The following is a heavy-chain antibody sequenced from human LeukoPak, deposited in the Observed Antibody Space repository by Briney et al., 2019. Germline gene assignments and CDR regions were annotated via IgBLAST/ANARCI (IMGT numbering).Heavy chain of an antibody. CDR3: AKDSKVGAAHYYFDY. J-gene: IGHJ4*02. D-gene: IGHD6-6*01. CDR2: IASDGREK. Sequence: GGSRRFSCAASGFTFSSYSMHWVRQAPGRGLESVAVIASDGREKHCTDSGRGSFTLSRDNSKNTLFLQMNSLRAEDTAVYFCAKDSKVGAAHYYFDYWGGGT. V-gene: IGHV3-30*18. CDR1: GFTFSSYS.